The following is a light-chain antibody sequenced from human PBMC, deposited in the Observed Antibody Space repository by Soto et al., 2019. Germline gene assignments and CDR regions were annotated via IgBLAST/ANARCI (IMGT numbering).Light chain of an antibody. J-gene: IGLJ2*01. V-gene: IGLV7-46*01. CDR1: TGAVTSNHH. CDR2: DTS. CDR3: LLSYNAARV. Sequence: QAVVTQEPSLTVSPGGTVTLTCGSSTGAVTSNHHPYWFQQKAGQAPRTLIYDTSNQPSWTPARFSGSLLGDKAALTLSGAQPEDEAQYYCLLSYNAARVFGGGTKLTVL.